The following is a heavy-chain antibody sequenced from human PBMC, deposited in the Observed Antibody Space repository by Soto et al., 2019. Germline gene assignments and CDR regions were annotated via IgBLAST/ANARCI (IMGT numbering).Heavy chain of an antibody. D-gene: IGHD6-13*01. Sequence: QVQLVESGGGVVQPGRSLRLSCAASGFTFSSYGMHWVRQAPGKGLEWVAVIWDDGSNKYYADSVKGRFTISRDNSKNTLYLKMNSLRAEDTAVYYCARAGEGSSQNYYYYYYMDVWGKGTTVTVSS. CDR2: IWDDGSNK. CDR1: GFTFSSYG. V-gene: IGHV3-33*01. J-gene: IGHJ6*03. CDR3: ARAGEGSSQNYYYYYYMDV.